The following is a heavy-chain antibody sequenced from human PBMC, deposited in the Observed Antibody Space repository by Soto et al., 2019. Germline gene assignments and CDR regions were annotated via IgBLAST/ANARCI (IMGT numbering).Heavy chain of an antibody. CDR1: GGTFSSYA. D-gene: IGHD2-2*01. CDR2: IIPIFGTA. J-gene: IGHJ5*02. Sequence: GASVKVSCKASGGTFSSYAISWVRQAPGQGLEWMGGIIPIFGTANYAQKFQGRVTITADESTSTAYMELSSLRSEDTAVYYCASHCSSTSCLNWFDPWGQGTLVTVSS. V-gene: IGHV1-69*13. CDR3: ASHCSSTSCLNWFDP.